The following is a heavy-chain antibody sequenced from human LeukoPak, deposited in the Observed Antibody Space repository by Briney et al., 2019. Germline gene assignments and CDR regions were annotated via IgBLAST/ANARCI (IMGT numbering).Heavy chain of an antibody. V-gene: IGHV1-2*02. CDR2: IYPKSGGT. D-gene: IGHD3-9*01. CDR1: GYTFAVYY. J-gene: IGHJ5*02. Sequence: ASVKVSCKASGYTFAVYYIHWVRQAPGQGLEWMGWIYPKSGGTNSAQKFQGRVTMTRDTSISAAYMELSRLKFDDTAVYYCARVSTSGYRDWLDPWGQGTLVTVSS. CDR3: ARVSTSGYRDWLDP.